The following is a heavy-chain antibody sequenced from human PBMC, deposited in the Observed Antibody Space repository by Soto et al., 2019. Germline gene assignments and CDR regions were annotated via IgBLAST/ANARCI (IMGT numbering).Heavy chain of an antibody. CDR2: ISGNGGNT. V-gene: IGHV3-23*01. Sequence: EVQLLESGGGLVQPGGSLRLSCAASGFTFNNYAMSWVRQAPGKGLEWVSSISGNGGNTYYADPVKCRFTVSRDNSWNTLYLQTNSLGAEDAAVYYRVKDQGFRAFDYWGQGILVTVSS. CDR3: VKDQGFRAFDY. J-gene: IGHJ4*02. D-gene: IGHD2-21*01. CDR1: GFTFNNYA.